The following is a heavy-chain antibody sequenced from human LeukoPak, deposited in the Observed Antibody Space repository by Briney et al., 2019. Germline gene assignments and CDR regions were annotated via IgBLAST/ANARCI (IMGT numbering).Heavy chain of an antibody. CDR3: AKDLVEAMVRGVIMGNWFDP. D-gene: IGHD3-10*01. CDR2: ISGSGGST. J-gene: IGHJ5*02. Sequence: GGSLRLSYAASGFTFSSYAMSWVRQAPGKGLEWVSAISGSGGSTYYADSVKGRFTISRDNSKNTLYLQMNSLRAEDTAVYYCAKDLVEAMVRGVIMGNWFDPWGQGTLVTVSS. V-gene: IGHV3-23*01. CDR1: GFTFSSYA.